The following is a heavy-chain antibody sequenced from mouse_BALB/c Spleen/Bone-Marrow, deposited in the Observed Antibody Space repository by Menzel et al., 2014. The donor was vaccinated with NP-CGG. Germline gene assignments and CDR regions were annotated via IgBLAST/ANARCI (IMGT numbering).Heavy chain of an antibody. Sequence: EVKLMESGGGLVQPGGSRKLSCAASGFTFSSFGMHWVRQAPEKGLEWVAYISSGSSTIYYADTVKGRFTISRDNPKNTLFLQMTSLRSEDTAMYYCARAYGGYAMDYWGQGTSVTVSS. CDR1: GFTFSSFG. CDR2: ISSGSSTI. V-gene: IGHV5-17*02. D-gene: IGHD1-1*01. CDR3: ARAYGGYAMDY. J-gene: IGHJ4*01.